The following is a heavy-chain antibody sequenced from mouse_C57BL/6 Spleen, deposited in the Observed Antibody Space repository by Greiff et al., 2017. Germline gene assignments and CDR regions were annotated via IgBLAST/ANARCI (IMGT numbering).Heavy chain of an antibody. Sequence: QVQLQQPGAELVRPGSSVKLSCKASGYTFTSYWMDWVKQRPGQGLEWIGNIYPSDSETHYNQKFKDKATLTVDKSSSTAYMQLSSLTSEDSAVYDGARRLDSSGPWFAYWGQGTLVTVSA. CDR1: GYTFTSYW. V-gene: IGHV1-61*01. J-gene: IGHJ3*01. CDR3: ARRLDSSGPWFAY. D-gene: IGHD3-2*02. CDR2: IYPSDSET.